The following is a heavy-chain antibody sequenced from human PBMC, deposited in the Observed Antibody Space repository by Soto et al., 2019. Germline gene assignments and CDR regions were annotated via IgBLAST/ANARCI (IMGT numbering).Heavy chain of an antibody. CDR2: IIPIFGTA. J-gene: IGHJ6*02. V-gene: IGHV1-69*06. CDR3: ARVRRTVVVPAAMHYYYGMDV. D-gene: IGHD2-2*01. Sequence: SVKVSCKASGGTFSSYAISWVRQAPGQGLEWMGGIIPIFGTANYAQKFQGRVTSTADKSTSTAYMELSSLRSEDTAVYYCARVRRTVVVPAAMHYYYGMDVWGQGTTVTVSS. CDR1: GGTFSSYA.